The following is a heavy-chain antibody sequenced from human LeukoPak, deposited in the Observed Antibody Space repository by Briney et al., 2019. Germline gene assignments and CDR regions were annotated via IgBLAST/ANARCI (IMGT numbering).Heavy chain of an antibody. CDR1: GYTFTSYA. Sequence: ASVNVSCTASGYTFTSYAMHWVRQAPGQRLEWMGWINAGNGNTKYSQKFQGRVTITRDTSASTAYMELSSLRSEDTAVYYCARDLIEDGMDVWGQGTTVTVSS. D-gene: IGHD2/OR15-2a*01. CDR3: ARDLIEDGMDV. J-gene: IGHJ6*02. V-gene: IGHV1-3*01. CDR2: INAGNGNT.